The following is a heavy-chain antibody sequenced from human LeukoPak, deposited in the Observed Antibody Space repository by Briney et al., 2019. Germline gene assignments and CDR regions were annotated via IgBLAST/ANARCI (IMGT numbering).Heavy chain of an antibody. D-gene: IGHD2-15*01. CDR3: ARDQGHGSGWFDP. V-gene: IGHV4-59*01. Sequence: PSETLSRTCTVSGGSISSYYWSWIRQPPGKGLEWIGYIYYSGSTNYNPSLKSRVTISVDTSKKQFSLKLSSVTAADTAVYYCARDQGHGSGWFDPWGQGTLVTVSS. J-gene: IGHJ5*02. CDR1: GGSISSYY. CDR2: IYYSGST.